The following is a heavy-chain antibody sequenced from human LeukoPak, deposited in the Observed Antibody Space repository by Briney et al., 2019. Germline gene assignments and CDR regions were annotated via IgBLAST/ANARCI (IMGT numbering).Heavy chain of an antibody. V-gene: IGHV1-2*02. J-gene: IGHJ4*02. CDR3: ARGPYSGTFDY. CDR1: GYTFTGYF. D-gene: IGHD1-26*01. CDR2: INPNSGGT. Sequence: ASVKVSCKASGYTFTGYFMHWVRQAPGQGLGWMGWINPNSGGTNYAQKFQGRVTMTRDTSISTAYMELRSLRSDDTAVYYCARGPYSGTFDYWGQGTLVTVSS.